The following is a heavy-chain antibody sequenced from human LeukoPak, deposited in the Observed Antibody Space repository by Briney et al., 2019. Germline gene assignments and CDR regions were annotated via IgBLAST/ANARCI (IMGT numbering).Heavy chain of an antibody. CDR3: AKDVYNWNFYFDY. D-gene: IGHD1-7*01. CDR1: GFTFSSYS. V-gene: IGHV3-23*01. Sequence: GGSLRLSCAASGFTFSSYSTNWVRQAPGKGLEWVSAISASGYSTYYADSVKGRFTISRDNSKKTLYLQMNSLRAEDTAIFYCAKDVYNWNFYFDYWGQGTLVTVSS. CDR2: ISASGYST. J-gene: IGHJ4*02.